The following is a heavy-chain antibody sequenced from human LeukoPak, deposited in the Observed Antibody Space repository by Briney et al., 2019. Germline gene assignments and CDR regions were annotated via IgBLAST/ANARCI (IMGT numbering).Heavy chain of an antibody. CDR1: GGSINSYY. Sequence: SETLSLTCTVSGGSINSYYWSWIRQPPGKGLEWIGYIYYSGSTNYNPSLRSRVTISVDTSKNQLSLTLSSVTASDPAVHYCARVGGGNYYYYGMDVWGQGTTVTVSS. CDR2: IYYSGST. V-gene: IGHV4-59*01. J-gene: IGHJ6*02. CDR3: ARVGGGNYYYYGMDV. D-gene: IGHD2-15*01.